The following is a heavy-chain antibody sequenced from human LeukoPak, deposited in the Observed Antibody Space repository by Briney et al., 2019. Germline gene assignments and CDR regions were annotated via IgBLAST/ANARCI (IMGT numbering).Heavy chain of an antibody. CDR1: GFTFSSYA. D-gene: IGHD1-7*01. V-gene: IGHV3-23*01. J-gene: IGHJ6*02. Sequence: PGGSLRLSCAASGFTFSSYAMSWVRQAPGEGLEWVSAISGSGGSTYYADSVKGRFTIARDNSKNTLYLQMNSLRAEDTAVYYCAKGITGITHYYYGMDVWGQGTTVTVSS. CDR2: ISGSGGST. CDR3: AKGITGITHYYYGMDV.